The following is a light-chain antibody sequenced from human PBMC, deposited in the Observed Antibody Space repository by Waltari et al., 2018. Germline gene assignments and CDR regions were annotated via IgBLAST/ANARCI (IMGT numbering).Light chain of an antibody. CDR1: QSIGAY. Sequence: DIQMTQSPSSRSASIGDRVTLACRASQSIGAYLNWYQQKPGSAPKLLIYAASKLHNGVPSMFSGGGSRADFALISNRLQPEDFANYCCQQSHTVPWTFGQGTKVEIK. CDR3: QQSHTVPWT. CDR2: AAS. V-gene: IGKV1-39*01. J-gene: IGKJ1*01.